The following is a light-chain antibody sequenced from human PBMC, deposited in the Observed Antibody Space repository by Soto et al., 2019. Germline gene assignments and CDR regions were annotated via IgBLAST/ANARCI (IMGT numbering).Light chain of an antibody. CDR3: QQYNIWPYT. CDR1: QSVSSL. V-gene: IGKV3-15*01. Sequence: IVLTQSPATLSVSPGERATLSCRASQSVSSLLAWYQQKPRQAPRLLIYDTSTRATGIPARFSGSGSGTDFTLNISSLQSEDFAIYYCQQYNIWPYTFGQGTKVDIK. CDR2: DTS. J-gene: IGKJ2*01.